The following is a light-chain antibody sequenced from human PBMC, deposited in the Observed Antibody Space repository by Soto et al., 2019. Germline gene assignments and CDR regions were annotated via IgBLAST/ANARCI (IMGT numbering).Light chain of an antibody. CDR2: EVS. V-gene: IGLV2-14*01. CDR1: SSDVGGYKY. CDR3: NSYTSTYTGV. Sequence: QSALTQPASVSGSPGQSITISCAGTSSDVGGYKYVSWYQQHPGRALKLLIYEVSNRPSGVSNRFSGSKSGNTASLTISGLQAEDEADYYCNSYTSTYTGVFGTGTKVTVL. J-gene: IGLJ1*01.